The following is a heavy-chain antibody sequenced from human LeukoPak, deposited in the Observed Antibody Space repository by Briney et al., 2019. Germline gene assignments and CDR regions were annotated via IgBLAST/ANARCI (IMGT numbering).Heavy chain of an antibody. CDR1: GFTFSSYS. CDR2: ISSSSSTI. Sequence: GGSLRLSCAASGFTFSSYSMNWIRQAPGKGLEWVSYISSSSSTIYYADSVKGRFTISRDNAKNSLYLQMNSLRAEDTAVYYCARDRGMATIDYWGQGTLVTVSS. V-gene: IGHV3-48*01. CDR3: ARDRGMATIDY. J-gene: IGHJ4*02. D-gene: IGHD5-24*01.